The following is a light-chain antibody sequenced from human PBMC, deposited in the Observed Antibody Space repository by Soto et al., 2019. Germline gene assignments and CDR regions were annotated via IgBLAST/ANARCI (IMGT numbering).Light chain of an antibody. J-gene: IGKJ3*01. Sequence: DIQMTQSPSTLSASVGDRVTITCRASQSISSWLAWYQQKPGKAPKLLIYDASSLESGVPSRFSGSGSGTEFTLTISSLHPDDFATYYCQQYNSYPVTFGPETKVDIK. CDR3: QQYNSYPVT. CDR2: DAS. CDR1: QSISSW. V-gene: IGKV1-5*01.